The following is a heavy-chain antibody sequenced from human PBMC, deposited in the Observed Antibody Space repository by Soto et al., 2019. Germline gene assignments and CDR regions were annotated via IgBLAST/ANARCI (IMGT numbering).Heavy chain of an antibody. CDR1: GFTFSSYG. D-gene: IGHD3-9*01. J-gene: IGHJ6*03. CDR3: ARDSQYFALQTRDYYYMDV. CDR2: IWYDGSNK. V-gene: IGHV3-33*01. Sequence: GESLKISCAASGFTFSSYGMHWVRQAPGKGLEWVAVIWYDGSNKYYADSVKGRFTISRDNSKNTLYLQMNSLRAEDTAVYYCARDSQYFALQTRDYYYMDVWGKGTTVTVSS.